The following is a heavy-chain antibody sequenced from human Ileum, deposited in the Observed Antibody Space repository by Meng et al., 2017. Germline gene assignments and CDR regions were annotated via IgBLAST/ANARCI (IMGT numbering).Heavy chain of an antibody. CDR3: ARALGYSPF. Sequence: VQVVESGGGLVQPGGSLRLSCVASGFTFSSYWMHWVRQAPGKGLVWVSRIDTDGRDPGYADSVKGRFTISRDNAKNTLFLQMNSLRAEDTAVYYCARALGYSPFWGQGTLVTVAS. J-gene: IGHJ4*02. CDR1: GFTFSSYW. CDR2: IDTDGRDP. V-gene: IGHV3-74*01. D-gene: IGHD3-16*01.